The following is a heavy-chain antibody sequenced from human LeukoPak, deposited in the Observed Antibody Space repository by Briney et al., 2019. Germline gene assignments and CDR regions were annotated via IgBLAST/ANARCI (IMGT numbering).Heavy chain of an antibody. CDR2: INPNSGGT. CDR3: ARAAGYCSSTSCYTWDY. J-gene: IGHJ4*02. V-gene: IGHV1-2*02. Sequence: ASVKVSCKASGYTFTGYYMHWVRQAPGQGLEWMGWINPNSGGTNYAQKFQGRVTMTRDTSISTAYMELRSLRSDDTAVYYCARAAGYCSSTSCYTWDYWGQGTLVTVSS. D-gene: IGHD2-2*02. CDR1: GYTFTGYY.